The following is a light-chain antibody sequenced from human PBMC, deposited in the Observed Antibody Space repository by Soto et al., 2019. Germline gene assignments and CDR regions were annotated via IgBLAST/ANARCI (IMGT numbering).Light chain of an antibody. CDR1: QSLLRGNGYNY. J-gene: IGKJ2*01. V-gene: IGKV2-28*01. Sequence: DIVMTQSPLSLPVTPGEPASIYCRSSQSLLRGNGYNYLDWYLQKPGQPPQLLIYLGSSRASGVPDRFTGSGSGTGFTLKISRVEVEDVGVYYCTQPLQTPYTFGQGTKLEIK. CDR3: TQPLQTPYT. CDR2: LGS.